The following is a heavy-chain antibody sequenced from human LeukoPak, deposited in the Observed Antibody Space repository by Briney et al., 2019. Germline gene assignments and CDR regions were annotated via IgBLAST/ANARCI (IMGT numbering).Heavy chain of an antibody. D-gene: IGHD4/OR15-4a*01. J-gene: IGHJ4*02. CDR2: IKEDGSEK. Sequence: GGSLRLSCAASGFTYSSYWMSWVRQAPGKGLEWVANIKEDGSEKYYVDSVKGRFAISRDNARNSLYLQMNTLRAEDTAVYYCARGVGGANYWGQGTLVTVSS. CDR3: ARGVGGANY. V-gene: IGHV3-7*01. CDR1: GFTYSSYW.